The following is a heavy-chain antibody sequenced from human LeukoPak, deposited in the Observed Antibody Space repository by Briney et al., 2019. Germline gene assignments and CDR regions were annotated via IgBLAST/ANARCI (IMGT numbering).Heavy chain of an antibody. Sequence: SSETLSLTCSVSGGSMNSHYWSWIRQPPGKGLEWIGYIYYSGSTNYNPSLKSRVTISVDTSKNQFSLKLSSVTAADTAVYYCARFSITMVRGVTTYDAFDIWGQGTMVTVSS. CDR2: IYYSGST. D-gene: IGHD3-10*01. J-gene: IGHJ3*02. CDR1: GGSMNSHY. V-gene: IGHV4-59*11. CDR3: ARFSITMVRGVTTYDAFDI.